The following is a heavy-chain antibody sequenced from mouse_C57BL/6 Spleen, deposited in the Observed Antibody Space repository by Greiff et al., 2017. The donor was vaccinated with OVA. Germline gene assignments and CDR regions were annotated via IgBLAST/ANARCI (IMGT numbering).Heavy chain of an antibody. CDR1: GFSLTSYG. CDR3: AKQGELTGWYFEV. J-gene: IGHJ1*03. D-gene: IGHD2-12*01. Sequence: QVQLKESGPGLVAPSQSLSITCTVSGFSLTSYGVDWVRQPPGKGLEWLGVIWGGGSKNYNSALMSRLSISKDNSKSQVLLKMNSLQTDDTAMYYCAKQGELTGWYFEVWGTGATVTVSS. V-gene: IGHV2-9*01. CDR2: IWGGGSK.